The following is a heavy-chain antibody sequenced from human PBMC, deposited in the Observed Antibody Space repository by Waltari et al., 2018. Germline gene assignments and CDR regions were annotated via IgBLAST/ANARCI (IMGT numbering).Heavy chain of an antibody. D-gene: IGHD3-10*01. CDR1: VGSISSFH. Sequence: QVQLQESGPGLVKPSETLSLTCNVSVGSISSFHWSWIRQSAGNGLEWIGRIYSSGSTNYNPSLKSRVTMSVDTSKNQFSLRLTSMTAADTAVYYCARGSNYGSGSYIGSFDFWGQGTPVSVSS. CDR3: ARGSNYGSGSYIGSFDF. CDR2: IYSSGST. J-gene: IGHJ4*02. V-gene: IGHV4-4*07.